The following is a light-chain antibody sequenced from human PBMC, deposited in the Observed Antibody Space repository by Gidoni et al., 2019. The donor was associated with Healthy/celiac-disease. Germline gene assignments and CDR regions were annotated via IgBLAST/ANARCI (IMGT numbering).Light chain of an antibody. V-gene: IGLV2-23*01. CDR1: SSDVGSYNL. CDR2: EGG. J-gene: IGLJ1*01. Sequence: QSALTQPASVSGSPGQSITISCIGTSSDVGSYNLLSWYQQHPGKAPKLMIYEGGKRPSGVSNRFSGSKSGNTASLTISGLQAEDEADYYCCSYAGSSTPYVFGTGTKVTVL. CDR3: CSYAGSSTPYV.